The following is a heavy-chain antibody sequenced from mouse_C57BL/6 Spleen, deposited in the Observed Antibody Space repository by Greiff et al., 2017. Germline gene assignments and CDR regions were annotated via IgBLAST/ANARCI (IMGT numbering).Heavy chain of an antibody. CDR3: ARWRRRACFDY. CDR2: IDPSDSYT. V-gene: IGHV1-69*01. CDR1: GYTFTSYW. J-gene: IGHJ2*01. Sequence: VQLQQPGAELVMPGASVKLSCTASGYTFTSYWMHWVKQRPGQGLEWIGEIDPSDSYTNYNPKFKGKSTLTVDKSSSTAYMQRSSLTSEDSAVYYCARWRRRACFDYWGQGTTLTVSA.